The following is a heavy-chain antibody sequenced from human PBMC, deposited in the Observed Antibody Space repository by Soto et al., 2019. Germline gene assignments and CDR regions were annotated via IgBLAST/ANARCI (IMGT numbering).Heavy chain of an antibody. CDR2: IHHSRTT. Sequence: QVQLQESGPGLVKPSETLSLTCAVSGGSISSSNWWHWVRQPPGKGLEWIGEIHHSRTTHYNPSLKSGVAMSVDNSKNQFSLQLNCVTAADTAVYDCARVREDCSATSCYLDPWGRGTVVTVCS. CDR1: GGSISSSNW. J-gene: IGHJ5*02. V-gene: IGHV4-4*02. CDR3: ARVREDCSATSCYLDP. D-gene: IGHD2-2*01.